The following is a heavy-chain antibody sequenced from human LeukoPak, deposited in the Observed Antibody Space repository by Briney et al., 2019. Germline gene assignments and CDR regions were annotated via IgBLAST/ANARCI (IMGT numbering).Heavy chain of an antibody. J-gene: IGHJ4*02. D-gene: IGHD1-26*01. V-gene: IGHV1-24*01. CDR1: GYTLTELS. Sequence: ASVKVSCKVSGYTLTELSMHWVRQAPGKGLEWMGGFDPEDGETIYAQKFQGRVTMTEDTSTDTAYMELSSLRSEDTAVYYCATDPPQSWELLSWGQGTLVTVSS. CDR2: FDPEDGET. CDR3: ATDPPQSWELLS.